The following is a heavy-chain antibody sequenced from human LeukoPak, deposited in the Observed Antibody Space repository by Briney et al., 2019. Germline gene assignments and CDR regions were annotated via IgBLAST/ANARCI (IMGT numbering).Heavy chain of an antibody. D-gene: IGHD6-19*01. J-gene: IGHJ4*02. CDR1: GYTFTSYA. CDR3: ARVSAVAGTGRYFDY. CDR2: INTGNGNT. V-gene: IGHV1-3*04. Sequence: ASVKVSCKASGYTFTSYAMHWVRQAPGQRLECMGWINTGNGNTKYSQKFQGRVTITRDTSASTAYMDLSSLRSDDTAVYYCARVSAVAGTGRYFDYWGQGTLVTVSS.